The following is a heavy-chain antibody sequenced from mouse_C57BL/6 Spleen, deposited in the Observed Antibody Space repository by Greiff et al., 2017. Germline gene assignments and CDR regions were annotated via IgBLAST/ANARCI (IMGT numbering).Heavy chain of an antibody. CDR2: INPSTGGT. V-gene: IGHV1-42*01. D-gene: IGHD2-3*01. CDR3: ARRDGYPFAY. CDR1: GYSFTGYY. J-gene: IGHJ3*01. Sequence: VQLKQSGPELVKPGASVKISCKASGYSFTGYYMNWVKQSPEKSLEWIGEINPSTGGTTYNQKFKAKATVTVDKSSSTAYMQLKSLTSEDAAVYYCARRDGYPFAYWGQGTLVTVSA.